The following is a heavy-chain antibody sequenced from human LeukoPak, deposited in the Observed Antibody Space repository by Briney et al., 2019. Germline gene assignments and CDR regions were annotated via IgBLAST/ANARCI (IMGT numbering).Heavy chain of an antibody. Sequence: GGSLRLSCSASGFTFSTYAMHWVRQAPGKGLEYVSAISSNGGSTYYADSVKGRFTISRDNSKNTLYLQMSSLRAEDTAMYYCVNGDQSSWYRTLLYWGQGTLVTVSS. CDR3: VNGDQSSWYRTLLY. D-gene: IGHD6-13*01. CDR2: ISSNGGST. CDR1: GFTFSTYA. J-gene: IGHJ4*02. V-gene: IGHV3-64D*06.